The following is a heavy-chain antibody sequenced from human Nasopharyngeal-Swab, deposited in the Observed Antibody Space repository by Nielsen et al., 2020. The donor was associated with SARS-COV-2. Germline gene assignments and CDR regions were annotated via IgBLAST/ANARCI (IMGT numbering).Heavy chain of an antibody. J-gene: IGHJ3*02. CDR3: RGITGTPGAFDI. CDR2: IYYGGST. CDR1: GGSVSSGSYY. Sequence: SETLSLTCTVSGGSVSSGSYYWSWIRQPPGKGLEWIGYIYYGGSTNYNPSLKSRVTISVDTSKNQFSLKLSSVTAADTAVYYCRGITGTPGAFDIWGQGTMVTVSS. V-gene: IGHV4-61*01. D-gene: IGHD1-20*01.